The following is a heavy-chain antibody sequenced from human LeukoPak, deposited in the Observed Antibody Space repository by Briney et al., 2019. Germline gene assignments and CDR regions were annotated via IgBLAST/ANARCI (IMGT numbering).Heavy chain of an antibody. Sequence: SETLSLTCTVSGGSISSSSYYWGWIRQPPGKGLEWIGSIYYSGSTYYNPSLKSRVTISEDTSKNQSSLKLSSVTAADTAVYYCARVVSSGWYFDYWGQGTLVTVSS. CDR3: ARVVSSGWYFDY. V-gene: IGHV4-39*07. D-gene: IGHD6-19*01. CDR1: GGSISSSSYY. CDR2: IYYSGST. J-gene: IGHJ4*02.